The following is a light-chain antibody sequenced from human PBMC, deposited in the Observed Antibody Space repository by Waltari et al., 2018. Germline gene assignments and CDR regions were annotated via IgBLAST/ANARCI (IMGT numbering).Light chain of an antibody. CDR2: GPS. J-gene: IGKJ1*01. CDR1: QSVRSSF. Sequence: EIVLTQSPGALSLSPGERASLSCRASQSVRSSFLAWYQQKPGQAPRLLIYGPSRRATGVPDRFSGSGSGTDFTLTISRLEPEDFAVYYCQQHDTSPRTFGQGTKVDLK. V-gene: IGKV3-20*01. CDR3: QQHDTSPRT.